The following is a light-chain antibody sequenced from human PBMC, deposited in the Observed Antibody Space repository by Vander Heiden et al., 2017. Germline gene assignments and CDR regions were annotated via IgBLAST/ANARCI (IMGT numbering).Light chain of an antibody. CDR2: EVS. Sequence: QSALTQPLSASGSPGQSVTISCTGTSSDVGGYNFVSWYRQHPGKAPKLMVYEVSKRPSGVPDRFSGSKSGNTASLTVSGLQAEDEADYYCSSYAGGNNVVFGGGTKLTVL. CDR1: SSDVGGYNF. J-gene: IGLJ2*01. CDR3: SSYAGGNNVV. V-gene: IGLV2-8*01.